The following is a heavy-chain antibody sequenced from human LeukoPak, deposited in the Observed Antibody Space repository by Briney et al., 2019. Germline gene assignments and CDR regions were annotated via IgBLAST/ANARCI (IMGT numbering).Heavy chain of an antibody. Sequence: GASVKVSCTASGGTFSSYAISWVRQAPGQGLEWMGRIIPILGIANYAQKFQGRVTITADKSTSTAYMELSSLRSEDTAVYYCASFKRDGYNFDYWGQGTLVTVSS. J-gene: IGHJ4*02. V-gene: IGHV1-69*10. CDR3: ASFKRDGYNFDY. CDR1: GGTFSSYA. CDR2: IIPILGIA. D-gene: IGHD5-24*01.